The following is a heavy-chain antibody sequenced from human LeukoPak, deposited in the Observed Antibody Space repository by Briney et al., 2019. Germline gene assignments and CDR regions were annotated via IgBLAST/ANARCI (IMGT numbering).Heavy chain of an antibody. CDR1: GGSFSGYY. Sequence: PSETLSLTCAVYGGSFSGYYWSWIRQPPGKGLEWIGEINHSGSTNYNPSLKSQVTISVDTSKNQFSLKLSSVTAADTAVYYCATSAVGATSWFDPWGQGTLVTVSS. CDR2: INHSGST. CDR3: ATSAVGATSWFDP. V-gene: IGHV4-34*01. D-gene: IGHD1-26*01. J-gene: IGHJ5*02.